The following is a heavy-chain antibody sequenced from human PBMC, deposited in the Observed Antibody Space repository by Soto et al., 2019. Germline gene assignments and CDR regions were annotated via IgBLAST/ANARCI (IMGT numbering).Heavy chain of an antibody. Sequence: PSETLSLTCTVSGGSISSNSYYWDWIRQPPGKGLEWIGSIYYSGSTYYNPSLKSRVTISVDTSKNQFSLKLSSVTAADTAVYYCARRPGYGDYYFDYWGQGTLVTVSS. CDR1: GGSISSNSYY. CDR2: IYYSGST. J-gene: IGHJ4*02. V-gene: IGHV4-39*01. D-gene: IGHD4-17*01. CDR3: ARRPGYGDYYFDY.